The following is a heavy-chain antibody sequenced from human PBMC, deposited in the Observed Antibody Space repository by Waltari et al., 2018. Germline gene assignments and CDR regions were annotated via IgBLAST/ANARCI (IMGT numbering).Heavy chain of an antibody. V-gene: IGHV3-23*01. D-gene: IGHD6-25*01. CDR1: GFTFSSNA. CDR2: ISGSGENT. CDR3: AKDLSSSE. J-gene: IGHJ4*02. Sequence: EVLLLESGGGFVQPGGSRRLSCAASGFTFSSNAMSWVRQAPGQGLGWVSTISGSGENTYYADSVKGRFSISRDNSKNTLSLQMNSLRAEDTARYFCAKDLSSSEGGQGTLVTVSS.